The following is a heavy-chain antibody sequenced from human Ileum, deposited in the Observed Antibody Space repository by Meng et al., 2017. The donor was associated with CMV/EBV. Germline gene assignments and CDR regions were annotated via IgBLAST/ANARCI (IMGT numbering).Heavy chain of an antibody. CDR3: AHGNYKSSAYYYDY. D-gene: IGHD3-22*01. V-gene: IGHV2-5*02. CDR1: GFSLSTSGVG. Sequence: QISLKESGSTLVKPTQTLTLTCTFSGFSLSTSGVGVGWIRQPPGKALEWLAVIYWDDDKSCSPSLKSRLTITKDTSKKQVVLTMTNMDPVDTATYYCAHGNYKSSAYYYDYWGQGTLVTVSS. J-gene: IGHJ4*02. CDR2: IYWDDDK.